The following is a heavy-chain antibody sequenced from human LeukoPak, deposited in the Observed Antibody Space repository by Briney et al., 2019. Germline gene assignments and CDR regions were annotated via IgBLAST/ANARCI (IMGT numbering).Heavy chain of an antibody. CDR2: IYHSGST. D-gene: IGHD6-19*01. CDR1: GYSISSGYY. CDR3: ARESIAVAGMFDY. V-gene: IGHV4-38-2*02. J-gene: IGHJ4*02. Sequence: SETLSLTCTVSGYSISSGYYRGWSRQPPGKGLEWIGSIYHSGSTYYNPSLKSRVTISVDTSKNQFSLKLSSVTAADTAVYYCARESIAVAGMFDYWGQGTLVTVSS.